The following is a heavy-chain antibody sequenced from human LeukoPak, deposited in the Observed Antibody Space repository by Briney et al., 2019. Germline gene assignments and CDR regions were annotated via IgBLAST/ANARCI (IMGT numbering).Heavy chain of an antibody. CDR3: ATLARYSSGWYPGESDY. D-gene: IGHD6-19*01. CDR1: GFTFSSYS. CDR2: ISSSSSYI. J-gene: IGHJ4*02. Sequence: GGSLRLSCAASGFTFSSYSMNWVRQAPGKGLEWVSSISSSSSYIYYADSVKGRFTISRDNAKNSLYLQMNSLRAEDTAVYYCATLARYSSGWYPGESDYWGQGTLVTVSS. V-gene: IGHV3-21*01.